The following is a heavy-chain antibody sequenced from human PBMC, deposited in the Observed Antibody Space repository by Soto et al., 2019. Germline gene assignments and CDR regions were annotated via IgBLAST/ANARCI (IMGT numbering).Heavy chain of an antibody. CDR1: GFSLSTSGVG. CDR3: AHKVTLSSPQFYAFDI. Sequence: SGPTLVNPTQTLTLTCTFSGFSLSTSGVGVGWIRQPPGKALEWLALIYWDDDKRYSPSLKSRLTITKDTSKNQVVLTMTNMDPVDTATYYCAHKVTLSSPQFYAFDIWGQGTMVTVSS. CDR2: IYWDDDK. J-gene: IGHJ3*02. D-gene: IGHD3-16*01. V-gene: IGHV2-5*02.